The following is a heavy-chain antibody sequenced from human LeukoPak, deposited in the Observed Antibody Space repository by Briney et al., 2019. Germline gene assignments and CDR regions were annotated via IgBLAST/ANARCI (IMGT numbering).Heavy chain of an antibody. CDR2: ISGSGGST. V-gene: IGHV3-23*01. CDR1: GFTFSSYA. Sequence: GGSLRLSCAASGFTFSSYAMSWVRQAPGKGLEWVSAISGSGGSTYYADSMKGRFSISRDNSKNTLYLQMNSLRAEDTAVYYCATVEGYFDLWGRGTLVTVSS. J-gene: IGHJ2*01. CDR3: ATVEGYFDL.